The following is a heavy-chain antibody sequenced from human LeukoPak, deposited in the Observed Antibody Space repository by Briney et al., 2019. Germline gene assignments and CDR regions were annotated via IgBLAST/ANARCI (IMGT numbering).Heavy chain of an antibody. CDR2: AYYSGTT. CDR1: GGYIGKFY. Sequence: SETLSLTCSVSGGYIGKFYWSWIRQSPGMGLEWIGYAYYSGTTRYNRSFRGRVSMSADDSRNLFSLRLRSVTAADTAVYYCARSDYYGLESYNWFFDLWGRGTLVTVSS. CDR3: ARSDYYGLESYNWFFDL. J-gene: IGHJ2*01. D-gene: IGHD3-16*01. V-gene: IGHV4-59*01.